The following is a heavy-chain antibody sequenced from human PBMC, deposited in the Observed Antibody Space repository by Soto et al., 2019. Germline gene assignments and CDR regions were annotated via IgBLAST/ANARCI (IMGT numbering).Heavy chain of an antibody. CDR2: INHSGSA. CDR3: ARGLISGSHYSGGWYYFDA. D-gene: IGHD1-26*01. J-gene: IGHJ4*02. CDR1: GGSFSGYI. Sequence: QVQLQQSGAGLLKPSETLSLTCDVYGGSFSGYIWTWIRQTPGKGLQWIGQINHSGSANYNPSLKSRVTISVHTSNSQLSLELNSVTAADTAVYYCARGLISGSHYSGGWYYFDAWGQGTQVTVSS. V-gene: IGHV4-34*01.